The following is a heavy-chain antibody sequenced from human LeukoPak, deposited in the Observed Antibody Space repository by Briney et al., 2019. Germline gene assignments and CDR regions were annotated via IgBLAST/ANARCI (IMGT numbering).Heavy chain of an antibody. D-gene: IGHD6-13*01. V-gene: IGHV4-59*12. Sequence: KPSETLSLTCTVSGGSISSYYWSWVRQPPGKRLQCIGYIYYSGSTNYNPSLKSRVTISAATSKNQFSLKLSSVTAADTAVYYCARGPLGQQLEAYYYYGMDVWGQGTTVTVSS. J-gene: IGHJ6*02. CDR3: ARGPLGQQLEAYYYYGMDV. CDR2: IYYSGST. CDR1: GGSISSYY.